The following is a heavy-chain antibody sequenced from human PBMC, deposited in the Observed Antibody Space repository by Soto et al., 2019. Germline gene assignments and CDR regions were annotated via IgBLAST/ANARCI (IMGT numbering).Heavy chain of an antibody. D-gene: IGHD3-16*01. CDR1: NGSIVNYY. Sequence: QVQLQESGPGLVKPSETLSLTCTVSNGSIVNYYWSWIRQPPGKGLEWIGFIYYSGSTNYNTSLKSRVTISVDTSKNQHALGLSSVTAADTAVYYCASRLAEATNTGDGFDIWGQGTMVTVSS. CDR2: IYYSGST. CDR3: ASRLAEATNTGDGFDI. J-gene: IGHJ3*02. V-gene: IGHV4-59*01.